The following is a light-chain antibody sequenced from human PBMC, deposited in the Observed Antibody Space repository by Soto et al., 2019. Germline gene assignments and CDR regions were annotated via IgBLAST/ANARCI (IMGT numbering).Light chain of an antibody. Sequence: DIVLTQTPLSSPVTLGQPASISCRSSQSLVYSDGNTYLSWIQQRPGQPPRLLIYQVSNRFSGVPDRFSGSGAGTDFTLKISRVEAEDVGVYYCMQVAHFPRTFGQGTKVEIK. J-gene: IGKJ1*01. V-gene: IGKV2-24*01. CDR1: QSLVYSDGNTY. CDR3: MQVAHFPRT. CDR2: QVS.